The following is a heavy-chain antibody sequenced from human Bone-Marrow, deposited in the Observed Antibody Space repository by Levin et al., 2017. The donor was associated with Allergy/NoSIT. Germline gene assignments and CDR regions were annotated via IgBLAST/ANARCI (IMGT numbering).Heavy chain of an antibody. V-gene: IGHV1-18*01. D-gene: IGHD1-1*01. CDR2: ITVYNGNT. CDR3: ARDRIGESGTSWYFDL. J-gene: IGHJ2*01. Sequence: ASVKVSCKASGYTFTNYGISWVRQAPGQGLEWMGWITVYNGNTNYAQKFQGRVTMTTDTSTSTAYMELRSLRSDETAVYYCARDRIGESGTSWYFDLWGRGTLVTVSS. CDR1: GYTFTNYG.